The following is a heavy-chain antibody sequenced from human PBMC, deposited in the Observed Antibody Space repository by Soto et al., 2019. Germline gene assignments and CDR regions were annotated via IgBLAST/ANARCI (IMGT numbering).Heavy chain of an antibody. CDR1: GFTFSSYW. CDR2: IKQDGSEK. V-gene: IGHV3-7*01. Sequence: TGGSLRPSCAASGFTFSSYWMSWVRQAPGKGLEWVANIKQDGSEKYYVDSVKGRFTISRDNAKNSLYLQMNSLRAEDTAVYYCARVRIVPAAKGYYYYYMDVWGKGTTVTVSS. D-gene: IGHD2-2*01. J-gene: IGHJ6*03. CDR3: ARVRIVPAAKGYYYYYMDV.